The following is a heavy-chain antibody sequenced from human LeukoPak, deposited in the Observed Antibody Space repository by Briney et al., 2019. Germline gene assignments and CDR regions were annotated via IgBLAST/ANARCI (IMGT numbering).Heavy chain of an antibody. D-gene: IGHD2-15*01. J-gene: IGHJ3*02. CDR3: ARVVDADAFDI. CDR1: GFTFSSYA. CDR2: ISGSGGST. Sequence: GGSLRLSCAASGFTFSSYAMSWVRQAPGKGLEWVSAISGSGGSTYYADSVKGRFTISRDNAKNSLYLQMNSLRAEDTAVYYCARVVDADAFDIWGQGTMVTVSS. V-gene: IGHV3-23*01.